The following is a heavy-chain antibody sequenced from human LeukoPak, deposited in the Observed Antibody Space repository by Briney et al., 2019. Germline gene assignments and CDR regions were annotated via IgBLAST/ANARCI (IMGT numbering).Heavy chain of an antibody. CDR1: GFTFSSYA. D-gene: IGHD3-3*01. J-gene: IGHJ4*02. Sequence: GSLRLSCAASGFTFSSYAMSWVRQPPGKGLEWIGEINHSGSTNYNPSLKSRVTISVDTSKNQFSLKLSSVTAADTAVYYCARRENDYDFWSGYPDWGQGTLVTVSS. V-gene: IGHV4-34*01. CDR2: INHSGST. CDR3: ARRENDYDFWSGYPD.